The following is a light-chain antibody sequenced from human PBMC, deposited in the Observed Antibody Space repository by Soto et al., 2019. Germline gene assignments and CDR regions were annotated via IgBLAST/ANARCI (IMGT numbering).Light chain of an antibody. CDR1: QSNSSW. CDR2: KAS. J-gene: IGKJ1*01. CDR3: QQYNSYWT. V-gene: IGKV1-5*03. Sequence: TQITQSPSSLSASDGDRVTSTCRARQSNSSWLAWYQQKPGKAPKLLIYKASSLESGVPSRFSGSGSGTEFTLTISSLQPDDFATYYCQQYNSYWTFGQGTKVDIK.